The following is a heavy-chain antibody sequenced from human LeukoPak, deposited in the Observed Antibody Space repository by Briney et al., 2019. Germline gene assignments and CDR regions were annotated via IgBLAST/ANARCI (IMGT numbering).Heavy chain of an antibody. CDR2: ISSNGGDT. Sequence: GGSLRLSCSASGFPFSSCAIHWVRQAPGKGLEYVSCISSNGGDTYYADSVKGRFTISRDNSKNTLYLQMNSLRTEDTAVYYCARDGSTGWHYFEYWGQGTLVTVSS. CDR1: GFPFSSCA. D-gene: IGHD6-19*01. J-gene: IGHJ4*02. V-gene: IGHV3-64*04. CDR3: ARDGSTGWHYFEY.